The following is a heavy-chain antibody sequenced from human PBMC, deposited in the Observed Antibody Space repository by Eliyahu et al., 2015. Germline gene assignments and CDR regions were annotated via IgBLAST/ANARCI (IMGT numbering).Heavy chain of an antibody. CDR3: ANNQYGDYPGDNYYYMDV. J-gene: IGHJ6*03. V-gene: IGHV3-23*01. D-gene: IGHD4-17*01. Sequence: EVQLLESGGGLVXPGGSLRLSXAASXFTFXNXAMSWVRQAPGKGLEWVSAISGSGGSTYYADSVKGRFTISRDNSKNTLYLQMNSLRAEDTAVYYCANNQYGDYPGDNYYYMDVWGKGTTVTVSS. CDR1: XFTFXNXA. CDR2: ISGSGGST.